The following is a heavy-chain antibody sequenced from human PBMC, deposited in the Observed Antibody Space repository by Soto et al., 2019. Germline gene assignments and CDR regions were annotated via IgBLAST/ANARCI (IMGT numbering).Heavy chain of an antibody. Sequence: SETLSLTCTVSGGSISSSSYYWGWIRQPPGKGLEWIGSIYYSGSTYYNPSLKSRVTISVDTSKNQFSLKLSSVTAADTAVYYCARGLNYYYDSSGYCLPWGQGTLVTVSS. CDR2: IYYSGST. CDR1: GGSISSSSYY. J-gene: IGHJ5*02. V-gene: IGHV4-39*01. CDR3: ARGLNYYYDSSGYCLP. D-gene: IGHD3-22*01.